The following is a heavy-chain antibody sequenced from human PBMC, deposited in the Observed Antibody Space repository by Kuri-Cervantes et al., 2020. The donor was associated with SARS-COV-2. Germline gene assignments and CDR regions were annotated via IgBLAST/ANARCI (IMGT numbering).Heavy chain of an antibody. CDR2: ISAYNGNT. D-gene: IGHD6-13*01. J-gene: IGHJ3*02. V-gene: IGHV1-18*03. CDR1: GYTFTSYG. Sequence: ASVKVSCKASGYTFTSYGISWVRQAPGQGLEWMGWISAYNGNTNYAQKLQGRVTITTDTSTSTVYMELSSLRSEDMAVYYCAAALIDAFDIWGQGTMVTVSS. CDR3: AAALIDAFDI.